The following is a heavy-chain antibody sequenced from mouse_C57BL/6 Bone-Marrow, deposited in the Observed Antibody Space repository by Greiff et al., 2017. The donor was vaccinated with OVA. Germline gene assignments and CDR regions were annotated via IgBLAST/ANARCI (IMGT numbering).Heavy chain of an antibody. D-gene: IGHD2-3*01. CDR3: ARSDGYYRWYFDV. CDR2: IDPSDSET. V-gene: IGHV1-52*01. J-gene: IGHJ1*03. Sequence: QVHVKQPGAELVRPGSSVKLSCKASGYTFTSYWMHWVKQRPIQGLEWIGNIDPSDSETHYNQKFKDKATLTVDKSSSTAYMQLSSLTSEDSAVYYCARSDGYYRWYFDVWGTGTTVTVSS. CDR1: GYTFTSYW.